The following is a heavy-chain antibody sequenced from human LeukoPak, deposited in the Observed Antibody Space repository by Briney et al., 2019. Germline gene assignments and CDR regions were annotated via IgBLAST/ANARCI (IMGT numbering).Heavy chain of an antibody. V-gene: IGHV4-34*01. CDR1: GGSFSGYY. D-gene: IGHD2-2*01. J-gene: IGHJ3*02. Sequence: SETLSLTCAVYGGSFSGYYWSWIRQPPGKGLEWIGEINHSGSTNYNPSLKSRVTISVDTSKNQFSLKLSSVTAADTAVYYCASRSVPSYAFDIWGQGTMVTVSS. CDR3: ASRSVPSYAFDI. CDR2: INHSGST.